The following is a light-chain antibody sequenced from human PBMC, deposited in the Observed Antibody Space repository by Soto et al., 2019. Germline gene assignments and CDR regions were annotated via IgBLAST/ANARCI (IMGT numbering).Light chain of an antibody. V-gene: IGLV2-23*02. CDR1: SSDVGSYNL. CDR3: CAYAGSGNVV. Sequence: QSALTHPASVSGSPEQSITISVTGTSSDVGSYNLVSWYQQHPGKAPKVMIYEATKRPSGVSNRFSGSKSGNTASLTISGLPSEDESDYYCCAYAGSGNVVFGGGTKLTVL. J-gene: IGLJ3*02. CDR2: EAT.